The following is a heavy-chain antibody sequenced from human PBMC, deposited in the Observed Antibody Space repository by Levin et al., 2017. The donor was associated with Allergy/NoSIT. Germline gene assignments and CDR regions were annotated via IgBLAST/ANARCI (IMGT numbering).Heavy chain of an antibody. V-gene: IGHV1-8*01. CDR3: AREDALYSSSSVWFDP. J-gene: IGHJ5*02. Sequence: GASVKVSCKASGYTFTSYDINWVRQATGQGLEWMGWMNPNSGNTGYAQKFQGRVTMTRNTSISTAYMELSSLRSEDTAVYYCAREDALYSSSSVWFDPWGQGTLVTVSS. CDR1: GYTFTSYD. D-gene: IGHD6-6*01. CDR2: MNPNSGNT.